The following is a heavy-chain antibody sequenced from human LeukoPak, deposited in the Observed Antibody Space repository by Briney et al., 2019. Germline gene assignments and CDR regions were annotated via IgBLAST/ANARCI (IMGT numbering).Heavy chain of an antibody. CDR2: IYYSGST. CDR1: GGSISSSSYY. Sequence: SETLSLTCTVSGGSISSSSYYWGWIRQPPGKGLEWIGSIYYSGSTYYNPSLKSRVTISVDTSKNQFSLKLSSVTAADTAVYYCARRERGYCSSTSCRTFDYWGQGTLVTVSS. CDR3: ARRERGYCSSTSCRTFDY. V-gene: IGHV4-39*01. D-gene: IGHD2-2*03. J-gene: IGHJ4*02.